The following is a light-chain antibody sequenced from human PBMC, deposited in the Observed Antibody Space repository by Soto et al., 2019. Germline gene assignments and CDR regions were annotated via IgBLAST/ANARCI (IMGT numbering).Light chain of an antibody. CDR1: SSDIGGYDY. V-gene: IGLV2-14*01. Sequence: QSALTQPASVSGSPGQSITLSCTGTSSDIGGYDYVSWYQRHPGKAPKLIIYDVNNRPSGVSNRFSGSKSGNTASLTISRVQAEDEADYYCTSYSSGSSHVVFGGGTKLTVL. CDR2: DVN. CDR3: TSYSSGSSHVV. J-gene: IGLJ2*01.